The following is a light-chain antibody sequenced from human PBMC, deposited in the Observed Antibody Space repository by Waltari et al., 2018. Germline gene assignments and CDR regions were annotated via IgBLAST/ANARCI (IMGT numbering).Light chain of an antibody. CDR3: QQHSHYPRT. V-gene: IGKV1D-13*01. Sequence: IQLPQSPPSLSASLGDTVTITGRASQAITNFLAWYPRQPGAAPKPLIYYASTLDSVVPSRFSGSGSGPDFNLTITNLQPEDFATYDCQQHSHYPRTFGQGT. J-gene: IGKJ1*01. CDR1: QAITNF. CDR2: YAS.